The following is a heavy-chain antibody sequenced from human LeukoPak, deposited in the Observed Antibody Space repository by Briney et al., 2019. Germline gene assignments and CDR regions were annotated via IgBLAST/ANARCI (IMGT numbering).Heavy chain of an antibody. V-gene: IGHV1-18*01. J-gene: IGHJ4*02. CDR2: ISAYNGNT. CDR3: ARAGWATVAPPPDY. D-gene: IGHD4-23*01. Sequence: ASVKVSCKASGYAFTSYGISWVRQAPGQGLECMGWISAYNGNTNYAQKLQGRVTMTTDTSTSTAYMELRSLRSDDTAVYYCARAGWATVAPPPDYWGQGTLVTVSS. CDR1: GYAFTSYG.